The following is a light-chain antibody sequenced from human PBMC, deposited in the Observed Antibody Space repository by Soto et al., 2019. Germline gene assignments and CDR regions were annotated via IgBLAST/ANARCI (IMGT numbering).Light chain of an antibody. CDR1: QSVSNNY. Sequence: EILLTQSPGTLALSPGKRAILWGVASQSVSNNYLAWYQQKPGQAPRLLIYGASNRATGIPDRFSGSGSGTDFTLAISRLEPEDFAVYYCQQYGSSGTFGQGTKVDIK. CDR2: GAS. J-gene: IGKJ1*01. V-gene: IGKV3-20*01. CDR3: QQYGSSGT.